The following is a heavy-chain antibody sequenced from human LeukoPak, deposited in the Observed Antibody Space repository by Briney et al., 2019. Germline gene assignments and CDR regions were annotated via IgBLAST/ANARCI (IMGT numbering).Heavy chain of an antibody. J-gene: IGHJ4*02. CDR3: ASSGGLDY. CDR1: RFTFSTYW. V-gene: IGHV3-74*01. Sequence: GGSLRLSCAASRFTFSTYWMHWVRQAPGKGLVWVSRINSDGSSTDYADSVKGRFTISRDNAKNSLYLQMNSLRAEDTAVYYCASSGGLDYWGQGTLVTVSS. CDR2: INSDGSST. D-gene: IGHD6-25*01.